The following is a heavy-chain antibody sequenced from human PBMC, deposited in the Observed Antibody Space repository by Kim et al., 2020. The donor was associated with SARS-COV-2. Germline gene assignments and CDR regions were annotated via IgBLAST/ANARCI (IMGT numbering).Heavy chain of an antibody. CDR3: ARRGGSYIDY. D-gene: IGHD2-15*01. CDR1: GYSFTSHW. CDR2: IYPSDSDT. J-gene: IGHJ4*02. Sequence: GESLKISCKGSGYSFTSHWIGWVRQMPGKGLEWIGIIYPSDSDTRYSPSFQGQVTISADKSVSTAYLQWSSLKASDTAIYYCARRGGSYIDYWGQGTLVTVSS. V-gene: IGHV5-51*01.